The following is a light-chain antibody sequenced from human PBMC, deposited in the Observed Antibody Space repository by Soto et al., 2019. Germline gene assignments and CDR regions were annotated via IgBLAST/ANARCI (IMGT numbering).Light chain of an antibody. Sequence: QSVLTQPPSVSGAPGQRVTISCAGSSSHIGATYDIHWYQQLPGAAPRLLIYGNSNRPSGVPDRFAGSKSGTLASLAIIGLRVEDEGIYYCQAFDNSLSASGVFGGGTKVTVL. V-gene: IGLV1-40*01. CDR3: QAFDNSLSASGV. CDR1: SSHIGATYD. J-gene: IGLJ3*02. CDR2: GNS.